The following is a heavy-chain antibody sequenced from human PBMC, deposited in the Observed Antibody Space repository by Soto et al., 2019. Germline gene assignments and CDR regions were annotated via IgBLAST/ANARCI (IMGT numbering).Heavy chain of an antibody. CDR1: GFTFSSYA. CDR2: ISYDGSNK. D-gene: IGHD3-22*01. Sequence: QVQLVESGGGVVQPGRSLRLSCEASGFTFSSYAMHWVRQAPGKGLEWVAVISYDGSNKYYADSVKGRFTISRDNSKNTLYLQMNSLRAEDTAVYYCARADDSSGFDAFDIWGQGTMVTVSS. V-gene: IGHV3-30-3*01. J-gene: IGHJ3*02. CDR3: ARADDSSGFDAFDI.